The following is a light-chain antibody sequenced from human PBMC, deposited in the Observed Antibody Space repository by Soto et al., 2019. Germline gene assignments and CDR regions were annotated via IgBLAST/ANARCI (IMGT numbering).Light chain of an antibody. CDR1: SSNVGGYNY. J-gene: IGLJ2*01. V-gene: IGLV2-11*01. Sequence: QSALTQPRSVSESPGQSVTISCTGTSSNVGGYNYVSWYQQHPGKVHKLMIYDVSKRPSGVPDRFSGSKSGNTASLTISGLQAEDEADYYCCSYAGSYTLVFGGGTKLTVL. CDR2: DVS. CDR3: CSYAGSYTLV.